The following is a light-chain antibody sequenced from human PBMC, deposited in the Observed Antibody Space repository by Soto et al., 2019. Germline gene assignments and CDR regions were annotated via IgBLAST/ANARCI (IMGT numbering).Light chain of an antibody. CDR3: AAWDDSLDAVV. CDR2: SND. J-gene: IGLJ2*01. V-gene: IGLV1-44*01. CDR1: NSNIGTKP. Sequence: QSVLIQPPSASGTPGQRVTISCSGSNSNIGTKPVSWYQHLPGTAPKVLIYSNDQRPSGVPDRFSGSKSGTSASLAISGLQSEDETDYYCAAWDDSLDAVVFGRGTKVTVL.